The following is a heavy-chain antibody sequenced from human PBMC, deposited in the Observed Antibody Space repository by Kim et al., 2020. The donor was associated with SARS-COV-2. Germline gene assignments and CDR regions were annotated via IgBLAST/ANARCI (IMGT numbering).Heavy chain of an antibody. CDR1: GFSFSDHY. CDR3: ARGAAAAGNYYYGMDV. CDR2: TTSKAKSYTT. D-gene: IGHD6-13*01. V-gene: IGHV3-72*01. J-gene: IGHJ6*02. Sequence: GGSLRLSCAASGFSFSDHYMDWVRQAPGKGLELVGRTTSKAKSYTTEYAASVKGRFTISRDDSKNSLYLQMDSLRTDDTAVYYCARGAAAAGNYYYGMDVWGQGTTVTVSS.